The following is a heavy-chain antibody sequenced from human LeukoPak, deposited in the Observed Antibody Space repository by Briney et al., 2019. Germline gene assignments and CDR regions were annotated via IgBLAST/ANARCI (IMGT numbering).Heavy chain of an antibody. D-gene: IGHD5-18*01. Sequence: PGGSLRLSCAASGFTFSDYYMSWIRQAPGKGLEWVSYISSSGSTIYYADSVKGRFTISRDNAKNSLYLQMNSLRAEDTAVYYCARGAVDTAMGTYYYYYMDVWGKGTTVTISS. V-gene: IGHV3-11*01. CDR2: ISSSGSTI. J-gene: IGHJ6*03. CDR1: GFTFSDYY. CDR3: ARGAVDTAMGTYYYYYMDV.